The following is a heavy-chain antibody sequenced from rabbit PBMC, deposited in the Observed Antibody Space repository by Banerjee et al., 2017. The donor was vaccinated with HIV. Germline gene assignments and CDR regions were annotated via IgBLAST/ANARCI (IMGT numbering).Heavy chain of an antibody. J-gene: IGHJ4*01. D-gene: IGHD7-1*01. CDR3: ARDWGGDSWYDFNL. CDR1: GFSFSSSYY. V-gene: IGHV1S45*01. Sequence: QEQLVESGGGLVQPEGSLTLTCTASGFSFSSSYYMCWVRQAPGKGLEWIGCIYTGSSGSTYYASWAKGRFTISKTSSTTVTLQMTSLTAADTATYFCARDWGGDSWYDFNLWGPGTLVTVS. CDR2: IYTGSSGST.